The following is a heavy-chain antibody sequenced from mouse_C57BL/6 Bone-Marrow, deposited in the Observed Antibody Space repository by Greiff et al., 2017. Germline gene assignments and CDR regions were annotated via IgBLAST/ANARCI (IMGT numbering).Heavy chain of an antibody. D-gene: IGHD2-4*01. CDR1: GFNIQDYY. J-gene: IGHJ3*01. CDR2: IDPEDGDT. CDR3: TTGDYDGGFAY. V-gene: IGHV14-1*01. Sequence: EVQLQQSGAELVRPGASVKLSCTASGFNIQDYYMHWVKQRPEQGLEWIGRIDPEDGDTEYAPKFQGKATMTADTSSNTAYLQLSSLTSEDTAVYYCTTGDYDGGFAYWGQGTLVTVSA.